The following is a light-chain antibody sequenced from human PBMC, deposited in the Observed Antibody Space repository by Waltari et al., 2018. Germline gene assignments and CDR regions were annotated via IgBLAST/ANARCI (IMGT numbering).Light chain of an antibody. V-gene: IGKV3-11*01. CDR2: DAS. Sequence: EIVLTQSPATLSLSPGERATLPCRASQNVRSSLAWYQQQPGQAPRLLLYDASNRATGIPARYSGSGSGTDFTLTISSLEPEDFAVYYCQQRSDWPRITFGPGTKVDIK. J-gene: IGKJ3*01. CDR3: QQRSDWPRIT. CDR1: QNVRSS.